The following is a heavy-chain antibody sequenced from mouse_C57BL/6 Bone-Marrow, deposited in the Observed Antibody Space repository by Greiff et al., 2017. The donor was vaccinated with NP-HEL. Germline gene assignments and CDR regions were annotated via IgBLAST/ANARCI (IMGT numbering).Heavy chain of an antibody. V-gene: IGHV1-59*01. D-gene: IGHD1-1*01. CDR2: IDPSDSYT. J-gene: IGHJ1*03. CDR3: ARYYFWYFDV. CDR1: GYTFTSYW. Sequence: QVQLQQPGAELVRPGTSVKLSCKASGYTFTSYWMPWVKQRPGQGLEWIGVIDPSDSYTNYNQKFKGKATLTVDTSSSTAYMQLSSLTSEDSAVYYCARYYFWYFDVWGTGTTVTVSS.